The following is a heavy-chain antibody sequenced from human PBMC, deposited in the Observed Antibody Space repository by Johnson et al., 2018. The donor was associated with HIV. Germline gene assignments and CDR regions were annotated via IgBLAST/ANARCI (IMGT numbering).Heavy chain of an antibody. D-gene: IGHD1-26*01. J-gene: IGHJ3*02. CDR2: ISYDGSNK. CDR1: GFTFSSYA. V-gene: IGHV3-30*04. Sequence: QVQLVESGGGLVKPGGSLRLSCAASGFTFSSYAMHWVRQAPGKGLEWVAVISYDGSNKYYVDSVKGRFTISRDNAKNSLYLQMNSLRAEDTAVYYCARVSLGRHAFDIWGQGTMVTVSS. CDR3: ARVSLGRHAFDI.